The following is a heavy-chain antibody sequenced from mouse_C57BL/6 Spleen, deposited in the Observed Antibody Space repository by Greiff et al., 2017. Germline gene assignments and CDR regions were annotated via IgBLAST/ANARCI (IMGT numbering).Heavy chain of an antibody. CDR2: IDPETGGT. J-gene: IGHJ1*03. V-gene: IGHV1-15*01. Sequence: VQLQQSGAELVRPGASVTLSCKASGYTFTDYEMHWVKQTPVHGLEWIGAIDPETGGTAYNQKFKGKAILTADKSSSTAYMELRSLTSEDSAVYYCTRGGPRYFDVWGTGTTVTVSS. CDR3: TRGGPRYFDV. CDR1: GYTFTDYE.